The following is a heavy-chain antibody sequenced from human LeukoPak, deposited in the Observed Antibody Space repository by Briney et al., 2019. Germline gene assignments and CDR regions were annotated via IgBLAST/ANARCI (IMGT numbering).Heavy chain of an antibody. CDR2: ISYDGSNK. D-gene: IGHD3-3*01. CDR3: ARGGGL. CDR1: GFTFSSYA. V-gene: IGHV3-30-3*01. Sequence: GRSLRLSCAASGFTFSSYAMHWVRQAPGKGLEWVAVISYDGSNKYYADSVKGRFTISRDNSKNTLYLQMNSLRAEDTAVYYCARGGGLWGQGILVTVSS. J-gene: IGHJ4*02.